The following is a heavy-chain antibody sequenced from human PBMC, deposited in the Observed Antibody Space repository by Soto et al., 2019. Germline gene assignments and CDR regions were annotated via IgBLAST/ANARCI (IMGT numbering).Heavy chain of an antibody. CDR1: GGSFSGYY. Sequence: ASETLSLTCAVYGGSFSGYYWSWIRQPPGKGLEWIGEINHSGSTNYNLSLKSRVTISVDTSKNQFSLKLSSVTAADTAVYYCARAGSGSYYPSFDYWGQGTRVTVSS. D-gene: IGHD3-10*01. CDR2: INHSGST. V-gene: IGHV4-34*01. J-gene: IGHJ4*02. CDR3: ARAGSGSYYPSFDY.